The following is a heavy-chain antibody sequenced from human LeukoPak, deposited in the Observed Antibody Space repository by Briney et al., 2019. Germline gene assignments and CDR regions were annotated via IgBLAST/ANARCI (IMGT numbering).Heavy chain of an antibody. V-gene: IGHV3-48*02. CDR3: ARDPPRFYYDSSGYMTPLRGQYFDY. CDR1: GFTFSSYA. J-gene: IGHJ4*02. D-gene: IGHD3-22*01. Sequence: GGSLRLSCAASGFTFSSYAMNWVRQAPGKGLEWVSYISSSSSTIYYADSVKGRFTISRDNAKNSLYLQMNSLRDEDTAVYYCARDPPRFYYDSSGYMTPLRGQYFDYWGQGTLVTVSS. CDR2: ISSSSSTI.